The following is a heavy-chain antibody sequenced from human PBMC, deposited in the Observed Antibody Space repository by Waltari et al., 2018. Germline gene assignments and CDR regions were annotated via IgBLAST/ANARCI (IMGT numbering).Heavy chain of an antibody. J-gene: IGHJ4*02. Sequence: QVQLVQSGAEVKKPGPSVKVSCKASGGTFNNDAISWVRQAPGQGLEWMGRIIPILNLTNYAQRFQGRVTMTADKSTTTAYMELSSLSSADTAVYYCARARGELADFDFWGQGTQVTVSS. V-gene: IGHV1-69*04. D-gene: IGHD3-10*01. CDR1: GGTFNNDA. CDR2: IIPILNLT. CDR3: ARARGELADFDF.